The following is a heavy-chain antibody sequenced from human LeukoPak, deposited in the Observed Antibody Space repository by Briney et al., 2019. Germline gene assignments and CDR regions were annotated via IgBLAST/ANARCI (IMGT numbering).Heavy chain of an antibody. V-gene: IGHV3-11*06. Sequence: PGGSLRLSCAASGFTFSDYYMSWIRQAPGKGLEWVSRISSGGGYTGYADSLKGRFTISRDNAKNSLHLQMNSLRAEDTAVYYCARDRRDGGYNPRDPRGFANWGQGTLVTVSS. CDR1: GFTFSDYY. D-gene: IGHD5-24*01. CDR2: ISSGGGYT. J-gene: IGHJ4*02. CDR3: ARDRRDGGYNPRDPRGFAN.